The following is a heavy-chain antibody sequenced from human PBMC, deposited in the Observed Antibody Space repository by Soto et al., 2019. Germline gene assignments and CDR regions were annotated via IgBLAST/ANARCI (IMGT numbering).Heavy chain of an antibody. D-gene: IGHD2-2*01. J-gene: IGHJ3*02. Sequence: GGSLRLSCAASGFTFSSYSMNWVRQAPGKGLEWVSSISSSSSYIYYADSVKGRFTISRDNAKNSLYLQMNSLRAEDTAVYYCAREVKDIVVVPAARKAYDIWGQGTRITVSS. CDR2: ISSSSSYI. V-gene: IGHV3-21*01. CDR3: AREVKDIVVVPAARKAYDI. CDR1: GFTFSSYS.